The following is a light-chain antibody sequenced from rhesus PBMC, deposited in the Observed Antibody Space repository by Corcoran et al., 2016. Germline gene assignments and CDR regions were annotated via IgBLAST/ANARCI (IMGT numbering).Light chain of an antibody. CDR1: QGINKE. V-gene: IGKV1-94*01. Sequence: DIQMTQSPSSLSASVGDRVTVTCRASQGINKELSWYQQKPGKAPTLLIYASSTLQTGVSSRVSGSGSGTDFTLTISSLQPEDVATYYCLQDYTTPFTFGPGTKLDIK. CDR3: LQDYTTPFT. CDR2: ASS. J-gene: IGKJ3*01.